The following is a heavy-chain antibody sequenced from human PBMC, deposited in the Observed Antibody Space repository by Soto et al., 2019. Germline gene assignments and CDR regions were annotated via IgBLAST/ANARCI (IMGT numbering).Heavy chain of an antibody. J-gene: IGHJ6*03. CDR1: GYTFTGYY. Sequence: GASVKVSCKASGYTFTGYYMHWVRQAPGQGLEWMGWINPNSGGTNYAQKFQGWVTMTRDTSISTAYMELSRPRSDDTAVYYCARGWELHNHNHTTIFGVGDYYYYYMDVWGKGTTVTVSS. CDR2: INPNSGGT. CDR3: ARGWELHNHNHTTIFGVGDYYYYYMDV. D-gene: IGHD3-3*01. V-gene: IGHV1-2*04.